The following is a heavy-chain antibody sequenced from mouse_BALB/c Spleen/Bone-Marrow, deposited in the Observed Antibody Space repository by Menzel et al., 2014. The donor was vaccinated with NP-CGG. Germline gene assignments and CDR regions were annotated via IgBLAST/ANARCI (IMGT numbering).Heavy chain of an antibody. D-gene: IGHD2-4*01. CDR1: GYSITSDYA. V-gene: IGHV3-2*02. CDR3: ARSSYFDYDGAMDY. CDR2: ISYSGST. J-gene: IGHJ4*01. Sequence: VQLKESGPGLVKPSQSLSLTCTVTGYSITSDYAWNWIRQFPRNKLEWMGYISYSGSTSYDPSLKSRISITRDTSKNQFFLQLNSVTTEDTATYYCARSSYFDYDGAMDYWGQGTSVTVSS.